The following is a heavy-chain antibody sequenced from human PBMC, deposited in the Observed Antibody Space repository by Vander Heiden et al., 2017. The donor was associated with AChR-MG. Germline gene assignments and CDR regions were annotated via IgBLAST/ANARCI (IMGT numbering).Heavy chain of an antibody. D-gene: IGHD6-19*01. CDR3: AKDRSSGYSSGIYYFDY. CDR1: GFTFSSYA. Sequence: EVQLLESGGGLVQPGGSLRLSCAASGFTFSSYARSWVRQAPGKGLEWVSAISGSGGSTYYADSVKGRFTISRDNSKNTLYLQMNSLRAEDTAVYYCAKDRSSGYSSGIYYFDYWGQGTLVTVSS. J-gene: IGHJ4*02. V-gene: IGHV3-23*01. CDR2: ISGSGGST.